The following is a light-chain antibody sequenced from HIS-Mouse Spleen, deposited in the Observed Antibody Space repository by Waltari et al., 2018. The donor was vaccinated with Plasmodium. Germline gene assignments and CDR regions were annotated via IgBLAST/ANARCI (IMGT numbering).Light chain of an antibody. CDR1: QSVSSN. CDR3: QQYNNWSFT. Sequence: EIVMTQSPATLSVSPGERATLSCRASQSVSSNLAWYQQKPGQAPWLLIYGASTRSTGIAAMFSGSGSGTEFTLTISSLQSEDFAVYYCQQYNNWSFTFGPGTKVDIK. J-gene: IGKJ3*01. CDR2: GAS. V-gene: IGKV3-15*01.